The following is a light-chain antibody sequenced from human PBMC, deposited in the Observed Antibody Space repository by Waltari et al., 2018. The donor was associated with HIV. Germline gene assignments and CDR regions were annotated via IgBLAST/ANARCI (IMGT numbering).Light chain of an antibody. J-gene: IGLJ2*01. CDR1: KLGDKY. CDR2: QDN. Sequence: SYELTQPPSVSVSPGQTASIPCSGGKLGDKYACWYQQKPGQSPVLVIYQDNKRPSGIPERFSGSNSGNRATLTISGTQPMDEADYYCQAWDSSTVIFGGGTNLTVL. CDR3: QAWDSSTVI. V-gene: IGLV3-1*01.